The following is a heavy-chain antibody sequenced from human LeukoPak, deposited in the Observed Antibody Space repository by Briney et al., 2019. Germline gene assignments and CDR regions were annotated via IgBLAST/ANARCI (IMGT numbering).Heavy chain of an antibody. CDR2: INHSGST. D-gene: IGHD2-2*01. Sequence: TETLSLTCAVYGGSFSGYYWSWIRQPPGKGLEWIGEINHSGSTNYNPSLKSRVTISVDTSKNQFSLKLSSVTAADTAVYYCARQRGVIVVVPAALKTYSRWFDPWGQGTLVTVSS. CDR3: ARQRGVIVVVPAALKTYSRWFDP. V-gene: IGHV4-34*01. CDR1: GGSFSGYY. J-gene: IGHJ5*02.